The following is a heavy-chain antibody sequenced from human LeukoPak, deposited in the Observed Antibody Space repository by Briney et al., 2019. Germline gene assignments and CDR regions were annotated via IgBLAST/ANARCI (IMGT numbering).Heavy chain of an antibody. D-gene: IGHD2-2*01. CDR2: ISSRSVHI. V-gene: IGHV3-21*01. J-gene: IGHJ6*02. CDR3: ARDRSTSRYYHGMDV. Sequence: AGGSLRLSCAASDSTFSSFSMRWVRQAPGKGLFWVAAISSRSVHIYYADSVKGRFTISRDNAKKSLYLEMNNLRADDTAVYYCARDRSTSRYYHGMDVWGPGTTVIVSS. CDR1: DSTFSSFS.